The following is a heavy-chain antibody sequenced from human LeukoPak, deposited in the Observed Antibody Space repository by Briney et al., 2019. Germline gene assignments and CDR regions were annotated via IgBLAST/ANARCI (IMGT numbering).Heavy chain of an antibody. CDR1: GFTFSSYA. Sequence: PGGSLRLSCAASGFTFSSYAMSWVRQAPGKGLGRVSAISGSGGSTYYADSVKGRFTISRDNSKNTLYLQMNSPRAEDTAVYYCAKECRCSSGWWYYFYYWGQGTLVTVAS. J-gene: IGHJ4*02. CDR2: ISGSGGST. D-gene: IGHD6-19*01. CDR3: AKECRCSSGWWYYFYY. V-gene: IGHV3-23*01.